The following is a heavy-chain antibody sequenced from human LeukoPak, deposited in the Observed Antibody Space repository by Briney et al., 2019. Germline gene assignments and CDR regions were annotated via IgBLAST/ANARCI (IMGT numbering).Heavy chain of an antibody. CDR2: ISGSGGST. Sequence: GGSLRLSCAASGFTFSSYAMSWVRQAPGKGLEWVSAISGSGGSTYYADSVKGRFTISRDNAKNSLYLQMNSLRAEDTAVYYCARSGAPIAAAGHFDYWGQGTLVTVSS. J-gene: IGHJ4*02. D-gene: IGHD6-13*01. CDR3: ARSGAPIAAAGHFDY. V-gene: IGHV3-23*01. CDR1: GFTFSSYA.